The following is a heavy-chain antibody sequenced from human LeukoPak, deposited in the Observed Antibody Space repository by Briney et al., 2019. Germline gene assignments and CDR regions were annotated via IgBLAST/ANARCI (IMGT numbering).Heavy chain of an antibody. V-gene: IGHV4-34*01. D-gene: IGHD3-10*01. J-gene: IGHJ3*02. Sequence: SETLSLTCAVYGGSFSGYYWSWIRQPPGKGLEWIGEINHSGSTNYNPSLKSRVTISVDTSKNQFSLKLSSVAAAGTAVYYCARDQLLTAFDIWGQGTMVTVSS. CDR2: INHSGST. CDR1: GGSFSGYY. CDR3: ARDQLLTAFDI.